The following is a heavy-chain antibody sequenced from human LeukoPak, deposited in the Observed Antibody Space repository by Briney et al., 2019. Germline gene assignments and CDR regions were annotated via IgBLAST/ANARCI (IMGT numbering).Heavy chain of an antibody. J-gene: IGHJ4*02. D-gene: IGHD4-17*01. V-gene: IGHV4-4*02. Sequence: SETLSLTCAVSGGSISSSNWWSWVRQPPGQGLEWIGQVYLGGNTGYNPSLKSRVTISADKPKNQFSLELTSVTAADTAVYYCVKHGAYDFDQWGQGTLVTVSS. CDR3: VKHGAYDFDQ. CDR2: VYLGGNT. CDR1: GGSISSSNW.